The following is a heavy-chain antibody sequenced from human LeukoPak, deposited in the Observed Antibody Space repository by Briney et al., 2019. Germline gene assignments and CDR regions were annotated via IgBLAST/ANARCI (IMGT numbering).Heavy chain of an antibody. J-gene: IGHJ3*02. Sequence: SEALSLTCTVSGVSISSYYWSWIRQPPGKGLEWIGYIYYSGSTNYNPSLKSRVTISVDTSKNQFSLKLSSVTAADTAVYYCARHEYGDYDSSGYSSFDIWGQGTMVTVSS. CDR2: IYYSGST. D-gene: IGHD3-22*01. CDR1: GVSISSYY. V-gene: IGHV4-59*08. CDR3: ARHEYGDYDSSGYSSFDI.